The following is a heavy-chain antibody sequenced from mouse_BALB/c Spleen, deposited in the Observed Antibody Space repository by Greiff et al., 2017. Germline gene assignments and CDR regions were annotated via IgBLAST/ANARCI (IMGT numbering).Heavy chain of an antibody. CDR3: ARTSADGAWFAY. V-gene: IGHV5-4*02. Sequence: EVKLMESGGGLVKPGGSLKLSCAASGFTFSDYYMYWVRQTPEKRLEWVATISDGGSYTYYPDSVKGRFTISRDNAKNNLYLQMSSLKSEDTAMYYCARTSADGAWFAYWGQGTLVTVSA. J-gene: IGHJ3*01. CDR2: ISDGGSYT. CDR1: GFTFSDYY.